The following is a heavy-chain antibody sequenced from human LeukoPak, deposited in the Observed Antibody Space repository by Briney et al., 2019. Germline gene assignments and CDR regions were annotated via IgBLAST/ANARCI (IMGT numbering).Heavy chain of an antibody. V-gene: IGHV4-4*02. Sequence: SGTLSLTCAVSGGSISGSNWWSWVRQAPGKGLEWIGEIYHSGSTNYNPSLKSRVTISVDKSKNQLSLRLSSVTAADTAVYYCARDTRYSSSWYNWFDPWGQGTLVTVSS. D-gene: IGHD6-13*01. J-gene: IGHJ5*02. CDR3: ARDTRYSSSWYNWFDP. CDR1: GGSISGSNW. CDR2: IYHSGST.